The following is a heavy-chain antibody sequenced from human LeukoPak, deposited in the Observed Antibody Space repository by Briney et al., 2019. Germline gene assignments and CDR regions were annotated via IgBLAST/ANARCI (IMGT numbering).Heavy chain of an antibody. V-gene: IGHV3-7*01. J-gene: IGHJ4*02. CDR2: IKKDESEK. D-gene: IGHD5/OR15-5a*01. CDR1: AFIFSNYW. Sequence: PGGSLRLSCAASAFIFSNYWMSWVRQAPGKGLEWVANIKKDESEKYYVDSVKGRFTISRDNAKNSLYLQMNSLRAEDTAVYYCARGQAGLVNWGQGTLVTVSS. CDR3: ARGQAGLVN.